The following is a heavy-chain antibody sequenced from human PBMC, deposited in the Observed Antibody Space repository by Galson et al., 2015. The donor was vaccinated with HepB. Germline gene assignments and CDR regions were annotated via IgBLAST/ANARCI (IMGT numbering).Heavy chain of an antibody. CDR3: ARVKRGEWYSYYYYGMDV. Sequence: SLRLSCAASGFTSSMYWMNWVRQAPGKGLEWVANIKEDGSEKNYVDSVKGRFTISRDNAKNSLYLQMNSLRAEDTAVYYCARVKRGEWYSYYYYGMDVWGQGTTVTVSS. V-gene: IGHV3-7*05. J-gene: IGHJ6*02. CDR1: GFTSSMYW. CDR2: IKEDGSEK. D-gene: IGHD3-16*01.